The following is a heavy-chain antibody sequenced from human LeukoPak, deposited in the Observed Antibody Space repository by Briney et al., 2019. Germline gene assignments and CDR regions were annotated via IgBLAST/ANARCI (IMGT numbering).Heavy chain of an antibody. CDR3: ALGYHDVWER. CDR2: INHSGNT. Sequence: SETLSLTCAVSSGSISSTTWWSWVRQPPRKGLEWIGEINHSGNTYYNPSLTGRVTISVDRSDNQFSLKVNSVTAADTAVYYCALGYHDVWERWGQGTLVTVSS. J-gene: IGHJ4*02. D-gene: IGHD1-26*01. V-gene: IGHV4-4*02. CDR1: SGSISSTTW.